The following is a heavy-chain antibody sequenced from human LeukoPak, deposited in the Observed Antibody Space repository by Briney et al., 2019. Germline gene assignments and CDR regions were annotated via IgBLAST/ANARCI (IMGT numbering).Heavy chain of an antibody. CDR3: ARGGKVMIRITMVRGAIDY. D-gene: IGHD3-10*01. J-gene: IGHJ4*02. CDR2: INHSGST. V-gene: IGHV4-34*01. CDR1: GGSFSGYY. Sequence: SETLSLTCAVYGGSFSGYYWSWIRQPPGKGLEWIGEINHSGSTNYNPSLKSRVTISVDTSKNQFSLKLSSVTAADTAVYYCARGGKVMIRITMVRGAIDYWGQGTLVTVSS.